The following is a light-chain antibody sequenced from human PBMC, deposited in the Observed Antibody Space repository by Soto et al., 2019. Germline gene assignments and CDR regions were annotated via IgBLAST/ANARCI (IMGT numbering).Light chain of an antibody. Sequence: QSALTQPASVSGSPGQSITISCTGTSSDVGGYNYVSWYQQHPGKAPKLMIYDVSNRPSGVSNRFSGSKSGNTASLTISGLQAEDEAAYYCSSYTSSSTPLYVFGTGTKLTVL. CDR1: SSDVGGYNY. CDR2: DVS. CDR3: SSYTSSSTPLYV. V-gene: IGLV2-14*01. J-gene: IGLJ1*01.